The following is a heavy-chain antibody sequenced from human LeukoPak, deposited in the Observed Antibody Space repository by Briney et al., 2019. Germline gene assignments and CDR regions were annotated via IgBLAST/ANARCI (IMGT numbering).Heavy chain of an antibody. D-gene: IGHD3-22*01. J-gene: IGHJ4*02. CDR2: ISSTGAST. CDR3: AKDISGSSGYYSLFDY. Sequence: GGSLRLSCVASGFTFSGYAMSWVRQAPGKGLEWVSSISSTGASTYYADSVKGRFTISRDNSKNTLFLQINSLRDAYTAVYYCAKDISGSSGYYSLFDYWGQGTLVTVSS. CDR1: GFTFSGYA. V-gene: IGHV3-23*01.